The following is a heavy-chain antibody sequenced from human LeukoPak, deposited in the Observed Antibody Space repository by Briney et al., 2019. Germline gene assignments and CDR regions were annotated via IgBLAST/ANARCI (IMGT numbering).Heavy chain of an antibody. J-gene: IGHJ4*02. V-gene: IGHV3-48*03. CDR3: ARGAAAGDMFDY. D-gene: IGHD6-13*01. CDR1: GFTFSSYE. CDR2: ISSSGSTI. Sequence: GGSLRLSCAASGFTFSSYEMNWVRQAPGKGLEWVSYISSSGSTIYYADSVKGRFTISRDNAKNSLSLQMNSLRAEDTALYYCARGAAAGDMFDYWGQGTLVTVSS.